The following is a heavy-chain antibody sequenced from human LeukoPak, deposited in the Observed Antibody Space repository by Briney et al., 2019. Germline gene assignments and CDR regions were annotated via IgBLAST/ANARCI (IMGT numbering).Heavy chain of an antibody. CDR1: GFTFSSYN. J-gene: IGHJ3*02. CDR2: ISTTSDYI. D-gene: IGHD7-27*01. Sequence: PGGSLRLSCAASGFTFSSYNMNWVRQAPGKGLEWVSSISTTSDYIYYADSVRGRFTISRDNAKNSLYLQMNSLRAEDTAVYYCARDLNVWGAFDIWGQGTMVTVSS. V-gene: IGHV3-21*01. CDR3: ARDLNVWGAFDI.